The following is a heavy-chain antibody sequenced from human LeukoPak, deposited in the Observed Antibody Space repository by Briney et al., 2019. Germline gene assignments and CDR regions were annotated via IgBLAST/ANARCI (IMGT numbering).Heavy chain of an antibody. V-gene: IGHV6-1*01. D-gene: IGHD1-26*01. Sequence: SQTLSLTCAISGDSVSSNSAAWNWITQSPSRGLEWLVRTYYRSKWYNNYAVSVKSRITINPDTSKNQFSLQLNSVTPEDTAVYYCARGPLVGAAYYFDYWGQGTLVTVSS. CDR1: GDSVSSNSAA. CDR3: ARGPLVGAAYYFDY. CDR2: TYYRSKWYN. J-gene: IGHJ4*02.